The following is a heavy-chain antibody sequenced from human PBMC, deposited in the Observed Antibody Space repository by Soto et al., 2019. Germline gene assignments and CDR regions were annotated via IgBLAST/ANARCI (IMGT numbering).Heavy chain of an antibody. J-gene: IGHJ6*02. CDR1: GYTFTTYV. CDR2: INTGNDNT. V-gene: IGHV1-3*04. Sequence: ASVKVSCKASGYTFTTYVMHWVRQAPGQRLEWMGWINTGNDNTKYSQKFQGRVTITRDTSASTVYMELSSLSSEDTAVYYCARVGHYYYGMDVWGQGTTVTVSS. CDR3: ARVGHYYYGMDV. D-gene: IGHD3-10*01.